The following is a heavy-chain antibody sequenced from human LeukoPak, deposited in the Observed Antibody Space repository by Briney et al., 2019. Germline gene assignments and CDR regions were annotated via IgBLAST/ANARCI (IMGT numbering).Heavy chain of an antibody. J-gene: IGHJ4*02. D-gene: IGHD3-22*01. V-gene: IGHV1-69*13. Sequence: GASVKVSCKASGGTFSSYAISWVRQAPGQGLEWMGGIIPIFGTANYAQKFQGRVTITAYESTSTAYMELSSLRSEDTAVYYCASSTHGSSGYVDYWGQGTLVTVSS. CDR1: GGTFSSYA. CDR3: ASSTHGSSGYVDY. CDR2: IIPIFGTA.